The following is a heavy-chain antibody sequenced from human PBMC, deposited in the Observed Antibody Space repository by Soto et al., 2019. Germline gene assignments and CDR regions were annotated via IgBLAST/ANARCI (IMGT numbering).Heavy chain of an antibody. D-gene: IGHD6-6*01. CDR1: GFTVSSHY. CDR2: IYSGRTT. J-gene: IGHJ4*02. CDR3: ARDRAISDYRSSGALGL. V-gene: IGHV3-66*01. Sequence: EVQLVESGGGLVQPGGSLRLSCAASGFTVSSHYMSWVRQAPGKGLEWVSVIYSGRTTYYAKAVRGRFIISRDNSKSTVYLPMNSLRAEDTAIYYCARDRAISDYRSSGALGLWGQGTLVSVSS.